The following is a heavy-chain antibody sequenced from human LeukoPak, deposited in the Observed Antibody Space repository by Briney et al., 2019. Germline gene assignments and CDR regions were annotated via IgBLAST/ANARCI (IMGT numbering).Heavy chain of an antibody. D-gene: IGHD1-26*01. CDR3: ARGDSGSYQYYFDY. V-gene: IGHV4-61*02. CDR2: IYTSGST. CDR1: GGSISSGSYY. J-gene: IGHJ4*02. Sequence: PSQTLSFTCTVSGGSISSGSYYWSWIRQPAGKGLEWIGRIYTSGSTNYNPSLKSRVTISVDTSKNQFSLKLSSVTAADTAVYYCARGDSGSYQYYFDYWGQGTLVTVSS.